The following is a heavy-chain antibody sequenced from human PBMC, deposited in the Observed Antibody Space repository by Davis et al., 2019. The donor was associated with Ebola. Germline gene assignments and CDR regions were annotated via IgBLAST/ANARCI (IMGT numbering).Heavy chain of an antibody. J-gene: IGHJ6*02. V-gene: IGHV1-3*01. CDR2: INADNGDT. D-gene: IGHD2-15*01. Sequence: AASVTVSCKTSGYTFSSYVIHWVRQAPGQGLEWMGRINADNGDTKYSQKLQGRVTITRDTSASTAYMELRSLRSQDTAVYYCAIIVDPLVWELVDVWGQGTTVIVSS. CDR3: AIIVDPLVWELVDV. CDR1: GYTFSSYV.